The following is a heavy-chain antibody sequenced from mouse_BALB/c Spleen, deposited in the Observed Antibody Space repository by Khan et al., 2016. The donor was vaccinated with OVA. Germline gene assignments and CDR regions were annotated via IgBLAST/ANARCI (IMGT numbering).Heavy chain of an antibody. CDR1: GYTFTSYW. D-gene: IGHD1-1*01. Sequence: QVQLKQSGAELVKAGASVKMSCKASGYTFTSYWMHWVKQRLGQGLEWFAETNPTNGRTYYNEKFKSKATLTVDKSSSTAYMLLSGPTFEDSAVYYCARIKKRVAPDFDYWGQGTTVTVSS. J-gene: IGHJ2*01. CDR3: ARIKKRVAPDFDY. CDR2: TNPTNGRT. V-gene: IGHV1S81*02.